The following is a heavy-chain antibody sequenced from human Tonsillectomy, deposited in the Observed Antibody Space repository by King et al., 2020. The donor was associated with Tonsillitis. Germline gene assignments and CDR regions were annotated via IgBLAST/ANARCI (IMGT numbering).Heavy chain of an antibody. CDR1: GGSFSGYY. V-gene: IGHV4-34*01. J-gene: IGHJ4*02. CDR2: INHSGST. D-gene: IGHD3-16*01. Sequence: VQLQQWGAGLLKPSETLSLTCAVYGGSFSGYYWSWIRQPPGKGLEWIGEINHSGSTNYNPSLKSRVTISVDTSKNQFSLKLSSVTAADTAVYYCAIRGIRLGELFWGQGTLVTVSS. CDR3: AIRGIRLGELF.